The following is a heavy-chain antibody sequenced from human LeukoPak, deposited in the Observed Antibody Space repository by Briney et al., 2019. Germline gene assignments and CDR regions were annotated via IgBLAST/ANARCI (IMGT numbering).Heavy chain of an antibody. Sequence: SETLSLTCAVYGGSFSGYYWSWIRQPPGKGLEWIGRIYTSGSTNYNPSLKSRVTMSVDTSKNQFSLKLSSVTAADTAVYYCARDRHSGYDPRNYYYYMDVWGKGTTVTISS. J-gene: IGHJ6*03. D-gene: IGHD5-12*01. CDR1: GGSFSGYY. V-gene: IGHV4-4*07. CDR3: ARDRHSGYDPRNYYYYMDV. CDR2: IYTSGST.